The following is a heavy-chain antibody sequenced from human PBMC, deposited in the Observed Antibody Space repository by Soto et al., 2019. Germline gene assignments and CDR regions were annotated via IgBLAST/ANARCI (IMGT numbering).Heavy chain of an antibody. V-gene: IGHV1-69*13. J-gene: IGHJ3*02. CDR1: GGTFSSYA. CDR3: ARGRSVIRAFDI. D-gene: IGHD2-21*02. CDR2: IIPIFGTA. Sequence: ASVKVSCKASGGTFSSYAISWVRQAPGQGLEWMGGIIPIFGTANYAQKFQGRVTITADESTSTAYMELSSLRSEDTAVYYCARGRSVIRAFDIWGQGTMVTVSS.